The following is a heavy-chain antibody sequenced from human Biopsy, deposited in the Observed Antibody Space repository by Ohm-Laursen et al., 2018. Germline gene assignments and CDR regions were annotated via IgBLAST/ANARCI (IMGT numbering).Heavy chain of an antibody. J-gene: IGHJ2*01. CDR3: ARDRGYYSDRTVPGYFDL. V-gene: IGHV4-59*01. CDR1: GDSISSYY. D-gene: IGHD3-22*01. CDR2: VYYTGST. Sequence: GTLSLTCIVSGDSISSYYWSWIRQPPGKGLQWIGYVYYTGSTDYNPSLQSRVTISVDTSKNHFSLRLRSVTTADTAIYYCARDRGYYSDRTVPGYFDLWGRGTLVTVSS.